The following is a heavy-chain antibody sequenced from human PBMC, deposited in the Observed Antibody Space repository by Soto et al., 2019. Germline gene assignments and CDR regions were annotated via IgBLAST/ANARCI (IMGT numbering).Heavy chain of an antibody. CDR3: AREGSGSYYYYYYYMDV. V-gene: IGHV3-11*01. J-gene: IGHJ6*03. D-gene: IGHD3-10*01. CDR2: ISSSASTI. Sequence: GGSLRLSCAASGFTFSDYYMSWIRQAPGKGLEWVSYISSSASTIYYADSVKGRFTISRDNAKNSLYLEMNSLRAEDTAVYYCAREGSGSYYYYYYYMDVWGKGTTVTVSS. CDR1: GFTFSDYY.